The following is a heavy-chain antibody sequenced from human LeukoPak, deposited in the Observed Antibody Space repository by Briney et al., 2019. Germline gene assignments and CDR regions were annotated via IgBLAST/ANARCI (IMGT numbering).Heavy chain of an antibody. V-gene: IGHV1-46*01. D-gene: IGHD3-3*01. CDR3: ARVRRFLEWLSEPDREFDY. CDR2: INPSGGST. J-gene: IGHJ4*02. Sequence: ASVKVSCKASGYTFTSYYIHWVRQAPGEGLEWMGIINPSGGSTSYAQKFQGRVTMTRDMSTSTVYMELSSLRSEDTAVYYCARVRRFLEWLSEPDREFDYWGQGTLVTVSS. CDR1: GYTFTSYY.